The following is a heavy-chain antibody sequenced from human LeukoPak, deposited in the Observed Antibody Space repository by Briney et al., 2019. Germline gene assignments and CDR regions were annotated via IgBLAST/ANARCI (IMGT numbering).Heavy chain of an antibody. J-gene: IGHJ4*02. V-gene: IGHV4-4*07. D-gene: IGHD3-22*01. CDR3: ARGTSYDSSGYYDPFDY. CDR1: GGSISSYY. Sequence: SETLSLTCTVSGGSISSYYWSWIRQPAGKGLEWIGRTYTSGSTNYNPSLKSRVTMSVDTSKNQFSLKLSSVTAADTAVYYCARGTSYDSSGYYDPFDYWGQGTLVTVSS. CDR2: TYTSGST.